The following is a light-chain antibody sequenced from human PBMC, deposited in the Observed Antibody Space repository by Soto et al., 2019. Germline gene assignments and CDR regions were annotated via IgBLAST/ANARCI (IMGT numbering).Light chain of an antibody. CDR1: QAVISGY. CDR2: GVS. V-gene: IGKV3-20*01. Sequence: EIVLTQSPGALSLSPGEGATLSCRASQAVISGYLAWYQQKPGQAPRLLMYGVSSRPTGISDRFSGSGSATEFPLTITRLEPEDFALYYCQQYGVPPFNFGQGTKLQIK. J-gene: IGKJ2*01. CDR3: QQYGVPPFN.